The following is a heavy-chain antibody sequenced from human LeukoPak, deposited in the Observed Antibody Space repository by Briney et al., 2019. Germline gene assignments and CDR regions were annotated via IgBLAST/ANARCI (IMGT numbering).Heavy chain of an antibody. Sequence: GGSLRLSCAASGFTFDDYGMSWVRQAPGKGLEWVSSISSSSSYIYYADSVKGRFTISRDNAKNSLYLQMNSLRAEDTAVYYCARAGWELLHFDYWGLGTLVTVSS. CDR2: ISSSSSYI. CDR1: GFTFDDYG. D-gene: IGHD1-26*01. J-gene: IGHJ4*02. V-gene: IGHV3-21*01. CDR3: ARAGWELLHFDY.